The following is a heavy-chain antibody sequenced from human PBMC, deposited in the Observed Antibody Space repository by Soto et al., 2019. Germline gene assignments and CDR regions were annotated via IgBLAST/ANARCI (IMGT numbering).Heavy chain of an antibody. CDR3: ARWDTAMVTGGWYYGMDV. CDR2: IQNSGIT. V-gene: IGHV4-61*08. D-gene: IGHD5-18*01. Sequence: PSETLSLTCIVSGGSVSSGGYYWSWMRQPPGKGLEWIGYIQNSGITSYNPSLKSRVTISLDRSKNQFSVRLSSVTAADTAVYYCARWDTAMVTGGWYYGMDVWGQGTTVTVSS. CDR1: GGSVSSGGYY. J-gene: IGHJ6*02.